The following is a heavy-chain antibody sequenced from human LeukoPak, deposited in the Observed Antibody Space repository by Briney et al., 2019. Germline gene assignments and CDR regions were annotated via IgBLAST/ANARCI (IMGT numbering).Heavy chain of an antibody. J-gene: IGHJ4*02. V-gene: IGHV3-9*01. CDR3: AKDRTVRPANYFDY. D-gene: IGHD4-11*01. Sequence: GGSLRLSCAASGFTFDDYAMHWVRQAPGKGLEWVSGISWNSGSIGYADSVKGRFTISRDNAKNSLYLQMNSLRAEDTALYYCAKDRTVRPANYFDYRGQGTLVTVSS. CDR1: GFTFDDYA. CDR2: ISWNSGSI.